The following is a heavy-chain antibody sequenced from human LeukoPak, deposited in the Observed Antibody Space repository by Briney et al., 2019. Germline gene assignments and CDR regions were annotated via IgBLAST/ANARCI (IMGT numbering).Heavy chain of an antibody. CDR1: GGSISSSSYY. Sequence: PSETLSLTCTVSGGSISSSSYYWGWIRQPPGKGLEWIGSIYYSGSTYYNPSLKSRVTISVDTSKNQFSLKLSSVTAADTAVYYCASIIVGATTAFDYWGQGTLVTVSS. J-gene: IGHJ4*02. D-gene: IGHD1-26*01. CDR2: IYYSGST. V-gene: IGHV4-39*01. CDR3: ASIIVGATTAFDY.